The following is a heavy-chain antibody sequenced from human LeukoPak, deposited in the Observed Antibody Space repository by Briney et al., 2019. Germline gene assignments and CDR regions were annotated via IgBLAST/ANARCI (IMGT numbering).Heavy chain of an antibody. CDR2: IYYSGST. J-gene: IGHJ4*02. Sequence: PSETLSLTCTVSGGPISSSSYYWGWIRQPPGKGLEWIGSIYYSGSTYYNPSLKSRVTISVDTSKNQFSLKLSSVTAADTAVYYCARQGAVAANDYWGQGTLVTVSS. CDR1: GGPISSSSYY. D-gene: IGHD6-19*01. CDR3: ARQGAVAANDY. V-gene: IGHV4-39*01.